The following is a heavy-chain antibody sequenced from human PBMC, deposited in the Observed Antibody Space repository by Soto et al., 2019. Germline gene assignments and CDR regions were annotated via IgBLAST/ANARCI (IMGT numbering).Heavy chain of an antibody. CDR1: GGTFSSYA. Sequence: QVQLVQSGAEVKKPGSSVKVSCKASGGTFSSYAISWVRQAPGQGLEWMGGIIPIFGTANYAQKFQGRVTITADESTSTGDMELRSLRSEDTAVYYCARDSIRPRSGYYRGRERYRYYYGMAVWGQGTTVTVSS. CDR3: ARDSIRPRSGYYRGRERYRYYYGMAV. D-gene: IGHD3-22*01. J-gene: IGHJ6*02. V-gene: IGHV1-69*01. CDR2: IIPIFGTA.